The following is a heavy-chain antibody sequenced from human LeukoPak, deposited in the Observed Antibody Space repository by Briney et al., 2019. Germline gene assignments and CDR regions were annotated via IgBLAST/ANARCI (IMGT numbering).Heavy chain of an antibody. J-gene: IGHJ4*02. Sequence: GGSLRLSCAASGFTVSSNYMSWVRQAPGKGLEWVSVIYSGGSTYYADSVKGRFTISGDSSKNTLYLQMNSLRAEDTAVYYCARVPNSSSWSFDYWGQGTLVTVSS. CDR1: GFTVSSNY. CDR2: IYSGGST. V-gene: IGHV3-53*01. CDR3: ARVPNSSSWSFDY. D-gene: IGHD6-13*01.